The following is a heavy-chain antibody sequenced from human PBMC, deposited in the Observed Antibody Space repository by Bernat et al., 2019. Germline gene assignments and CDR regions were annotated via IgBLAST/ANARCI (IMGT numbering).Heavy chain of an antibody. Sequence: QLQLQESGPGLVKPSETLSLTCTVSGGSISSSSYYWGWIRQPPGKGLEWIGSIYYSGSTYYNPSLKSRVTISVDTSKNQFSLKLSSVTAADTAVYYCARNWRGLREGVGGRDYWGQGTLVTVSS. V-gene: IGHV4-39*01. CDR2: IYYSGST. D-gene: IGHD1-1*01. J-gene: IGHJ4*02. CDR1: GGSISSSSYY. CDR3: ARNWRGLREGVGGRDY.